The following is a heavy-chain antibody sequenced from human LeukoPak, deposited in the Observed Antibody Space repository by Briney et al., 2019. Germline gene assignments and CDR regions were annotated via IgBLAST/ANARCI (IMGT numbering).Heavy chain of an antibody. V-gene: IGHV4-39*01. CDR1: GGSISSSSYY. J-gene: IGHJ6*02. D-gene: IGHD3-22*01. CDR2: IYYSGST. Sequence: KSSETLSLTCTVSGGSISSSSYYWGWIRQPPGKGLEWIGSIYYSGSTYYNPSLKSRVTISVDTSKNQFSLKLSSVTAADTAVYYCARHLVPYYDSSGYYDYYGMDVWGQGTTVTVSS. CDR3: ARHLVPYYDSSGYYDYYGMDV.